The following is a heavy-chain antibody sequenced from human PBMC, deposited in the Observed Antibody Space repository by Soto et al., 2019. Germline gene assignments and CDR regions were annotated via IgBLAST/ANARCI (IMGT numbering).Heavy chain of an antibody. D-gene: IGHD5-18*01. CDR3: AREQEYSYGPGRWFDP. CDR2: IIPIFGTA. CDR1: GGTFSSYA. Sequence: QLQLVQSGAEVKKPGSSVKGSCKAYGGTFSSYAISWVRQGPGQGLEWMGGIIPIFGTANYAQKFQGRVTITADESTSTAYMELSSLRSEDTAVYYCAREQEYSYGPGRWFDPWGQGTLVTVSS. J-gene: IGHJ5*02. V-gene: IGHV1-69*01.